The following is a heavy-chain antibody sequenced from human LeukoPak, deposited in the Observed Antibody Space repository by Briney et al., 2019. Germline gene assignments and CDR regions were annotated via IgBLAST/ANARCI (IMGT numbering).Heavy chain of an antibody. CDR3: TSYYYYDSSSPIGLVWY. V-gene: IGHV3-73*01. CDR2: IRTKAHSDTT. Sequence: STASGFTFSGSTMHWVRQASGKGLEWVGRIRTKAHSDTTAYAASVKGRFSISRDDSKNTAYLQMNSLKTEDAAVYYCTSYYYYDSSSPIGLVWYWGQGTLVTVSS. CDR1: GFTFSGST. D-gene: IGHD3-22*01. J-gene: IGHJ4*02.